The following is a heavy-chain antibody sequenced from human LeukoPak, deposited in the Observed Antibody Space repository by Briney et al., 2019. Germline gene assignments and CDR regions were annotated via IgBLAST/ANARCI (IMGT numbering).Heavy chain of an antibody. D-gene: IGHD2-15*01. Sequence: PSETLSLTCTVSGGSTSSYYWSWIRQPPGKGLEWIGYIYYSGSTNYNPSLKSRVTISVDTSKNQFSLKLSSVTAADTAVYYCARVGVAADGYYFDYWGQGTLVTVSS. CDR1: GGSTSSYY. J-gene: IGHJ4*02. CDR3: ARVGVAADGYYFDY. CDR2: IYYSGST. V-gene: IGHV4-59*01.